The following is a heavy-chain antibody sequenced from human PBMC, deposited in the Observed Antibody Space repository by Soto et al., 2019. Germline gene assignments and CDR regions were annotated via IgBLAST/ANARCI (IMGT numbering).Heavy chain of an antibody. J-gene: IGHJ3*02. Sequence: GGSLRLSCAASGFTFSNYGMHWVRQAPGKGPEWVAVISSDGSRKDYADFVKGRFTISRDDAKNTLSLQMNSLRTDDTALYYCAKDPTIAPRWALDIWGQGTLVTVSS. D-gene: IGHD6-13*01. V-gene: IGHV3-30*18. CDR1: GFTFSNYG. CDR2: ISSDGSRK. CDR3: AKDPTIAPRWALDI.